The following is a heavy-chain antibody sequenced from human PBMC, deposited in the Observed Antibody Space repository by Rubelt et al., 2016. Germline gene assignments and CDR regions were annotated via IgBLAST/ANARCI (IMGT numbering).Heavy chain of an antibody. J-gene: IGHJ4*02. V-gene: IGHV3-73*01. CDR1: GFTFSGSA. Sequence: EVQLVESGGGLVQPGGSLKLSCAASGFTFSGSAMHWVRQASGKGLEWVGRIRSKANNYATTYAASVRGRFTISRDDSKNTAYLQMNSRRVEDTAVYFCAKTRGTDTPTTVDYWGQGSLVTVSS. CDR2: IRSKANNYAT. CDR3: AKTRGTDTPTTVDY. D-gene: IGHD4-17*01.